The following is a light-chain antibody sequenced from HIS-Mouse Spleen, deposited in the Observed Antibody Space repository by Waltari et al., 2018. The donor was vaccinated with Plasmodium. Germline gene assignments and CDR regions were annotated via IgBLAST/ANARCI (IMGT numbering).Light chain of an antibody. J-gene: IGLJ2*01. V-gene: IGLV2-23*01. CDR2: EGS. CDR3: CSYAGSRMV. CDR1: SSDVGSYNL. Sequence: QSALTQPAPVSGSPGQSITIPCTGTSSDVGSYNLLSCYQQHPGKAPKLMIYEGSKRPSGVSNRFSGSKAGNTASLTISGLQAEDEADYYCCSYAGSRMVFGGGTKLTVL.